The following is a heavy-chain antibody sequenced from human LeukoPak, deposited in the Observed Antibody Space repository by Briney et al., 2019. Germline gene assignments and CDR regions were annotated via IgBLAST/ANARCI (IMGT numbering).Heavy chain of an antibody. CDR1: GGSISSYY. CDR3: ARARGSGSFNRAFDY. V-gene: IGHV4-59*01. D-gene: IGHD3-10*01. J-gene: IGHJ4*02. Sequence: SETLSLTCGVSGGSISSYYWSWIWQPPGRGLEWVGYIYYSGSTNYNRSLKSRVTISVDSSKNQFSLKLSSVTAADTAVYYCARARGSGSFNRAFDYWGQGTLVSVSS. CDR2: IYYSGST.